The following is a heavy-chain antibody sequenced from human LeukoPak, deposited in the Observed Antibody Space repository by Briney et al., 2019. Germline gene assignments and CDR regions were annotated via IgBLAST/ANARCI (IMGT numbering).Heavy chain of an antibody. Sequence: GGSLRLSCAASGFTFSSYWMSWVRQAPGKGLEWVANIKQDGSEKYHVDSVKGRFTISRDNAKNSLYLQMNSLRAEDTAVYYCARDQDYGGNLFDYWGQGTLVTVSS. D-gene: IGHD4-23*01. CDR1: GFTFSSYW. V-gene: IGHV3-7*01. CDR2: IKQDGSEK. J-gene: IGHJ4*02. CDR3: ARDQDYGGNLFDY.